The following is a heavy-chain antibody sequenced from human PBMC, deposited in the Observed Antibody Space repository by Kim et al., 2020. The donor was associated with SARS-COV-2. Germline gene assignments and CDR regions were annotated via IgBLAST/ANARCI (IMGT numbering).Heavy chain of an antibody. CDR2: LNAGGGSK. D-gene: IGHD6-13*01. CDR1: GFTFSDYA. CDR3: AKAESSSWYGIDY. Sequence: GGSLRLSCAASGFTFSDYAMDWVRQAPGKGLEWISALNAGGGSKFYADSVKGRFTISRDNSKNTLYLQMNSLRAEDTAVYYCAKAESSSWYGIDYWGQGTLVTVSS. V-gene: IGHV3-23*01. J-gene: IGHJ4*02.